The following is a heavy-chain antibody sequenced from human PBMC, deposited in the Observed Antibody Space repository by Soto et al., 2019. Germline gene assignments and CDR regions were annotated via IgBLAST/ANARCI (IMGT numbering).Heavy chain of an antibody. J-gene: IGHJ3*02. V-gene: IGHV3-30*18. CDR1: GFTFSSYG. Sequence: GGSLRLSCAASGFTFSSYGMHWVRQAPGKGLEWVAVISYDGSNKYYADSVKGRFTISRDNSKNTLYLQMNSLRAEDTDVFYCAKDLDIAVAGHSAFDIWGQGKMVTVSS. D-gene: IGHD6-19*01. CDR3: AKDLDIAVAGHSAFDI. CDR2: ISYDGSNK.